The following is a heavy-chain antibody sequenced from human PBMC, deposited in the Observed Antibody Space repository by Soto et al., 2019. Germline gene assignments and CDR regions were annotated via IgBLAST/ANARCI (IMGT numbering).Heavy chain of an antibody. Sequence: GXSVKVSCKASGSTFTNYYMHLVRQAPGQGLEWMGWMNPRSGGTKYAQAFQDRVTMTRDASISTAYMEVTSLRHGDTAAYFCARSDDSTSYPLELWGQGTLVTVS. CDR2: MNPRSGGT. CDR3: ARSDDSTSYPLEL. J-gene: IGHJ4*02. V-gene: IGHV1-2*02. CDR1: GSTFTNYY. D-gene: IGHD1-7*01.